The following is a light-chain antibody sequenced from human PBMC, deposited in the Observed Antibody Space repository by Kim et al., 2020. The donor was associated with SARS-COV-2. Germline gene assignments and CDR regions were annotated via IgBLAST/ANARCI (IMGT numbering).Light chain of an antibody. CDR1: QSVSSY. Sequence: SPGETATPSCRSSQSVSSYLAWYQQKPGQAPRLLIYDAYNRATGIPARFSGSGSGTDFTLTISSLEPEDFAVYYCQQRSNWPTITFGQGTRLEIK. CDR2: DAY. CDR3: QQRSNWPTIT. J-gene: IGKJ5*01. V-gene: IGKV3-11*01.